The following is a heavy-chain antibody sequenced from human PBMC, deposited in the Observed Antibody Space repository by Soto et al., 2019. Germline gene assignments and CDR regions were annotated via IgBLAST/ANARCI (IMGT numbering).Heavy chain of an antibody. Sequence: GGSLRLSCAASGFTFSNAWMNWVRQAPGKGLEWVGRVKSKTHGGTTDYAAPGKGRFTISRDDSENTVFLQMNSLKNEDTDVYYCANGGYYSDYWGQGTLVTVSS. J-gene: IGHJ4*02. D-gene: IGHD4-17*01. V-gene: IGHV3-15*01. CDR3: ANGGYYSDY. CDR2: VKSKTHGGTT. CDR1: GFTFSNAW.